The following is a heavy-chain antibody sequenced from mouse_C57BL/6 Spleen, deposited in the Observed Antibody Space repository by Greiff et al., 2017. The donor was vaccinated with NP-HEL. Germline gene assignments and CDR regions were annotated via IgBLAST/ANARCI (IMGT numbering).Heavy chain of an antibody. CDR3: ARDDGYNLYYAMDY. CDR1: GFTFSSYA. D-gene: IGHD2-3*01. V-gene: IGHV5-4*01. J-gene: IGHJ4*01. CDR2: ISDGGSYT. Sequence: EVHLVESGGGLVKPGGSLKLSCAASGFTFSSYAMSWVRQTPEKRLEWVATISDGGSYTYYPDNVKGRFTISRDNAKNNLYLQMSHLKSEDTAMYYCARDDGYNLYYAMDYWGQGTSVTVSS.